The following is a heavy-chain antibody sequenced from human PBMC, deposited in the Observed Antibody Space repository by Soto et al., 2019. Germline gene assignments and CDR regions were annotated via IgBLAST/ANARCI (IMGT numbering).Heavy chain of an antibody. V-gene: IGHV1-69*01. CDR2: IIPIFGTA. D-gene: IGHD3-10*01. J-gene: IGHJ5*02. Sequence: QVQLVQSGAEVKKPGSSVKVSCKASGGTFSSYAISWVQQAPGQGLEGWGGIIPIFGTANYAQKFQGRVTITADESTSTAYMELSSLRSEDTAVYYCARGYYYGSGSYHNWFDPWGQGTLVTVSS. CDR1: GGTFSSYA. CDR3: ARGYYYGSGSYHNWFDP.